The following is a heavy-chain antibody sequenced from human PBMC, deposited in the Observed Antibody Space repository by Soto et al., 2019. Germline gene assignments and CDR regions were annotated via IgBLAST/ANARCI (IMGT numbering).Heavy chain of an antibody. CDR2: IWYDGSNK. J-gene: IGHJ4*02. V-gene: IGHV3-33*01. CDR1: EFTFSSYG. Sequence: GGSLRLSCAASEFTFSSYGMHWVRQAPGKGLEWVALIWYDGSNKYYAASVKGRFTISRDNSKNTLYLQMNSLRAEDTAVYYCAREAYCSSTSCYFDYWGQGTLVTVSS. D-gene: IGHD2-2*01. CDR3: AREAYCSSTSCYFDY.